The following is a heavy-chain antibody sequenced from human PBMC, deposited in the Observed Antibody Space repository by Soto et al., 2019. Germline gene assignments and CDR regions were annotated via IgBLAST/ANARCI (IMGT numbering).Heavy chain of an antibody. CDR3: ARALMYYDCWSGYKYYYGMDV. CDR1: GYTFTSYG. J-gene: IGHJ6*02. D-gene: IGHD3-3*01. CDR2: ISAYNGNT. V-gene: IGHV1-18*04. Sequence: ASVKVSCKASGYTFTSYGISWVRQAPGQGLEWMGWISAYNGNTNYAQKLQGRVTMTTDTSTSTAYMELRSLRSDDTAVYYCARALMYYDCWSGYKYYYGMDVWGQGTTVTVSS.